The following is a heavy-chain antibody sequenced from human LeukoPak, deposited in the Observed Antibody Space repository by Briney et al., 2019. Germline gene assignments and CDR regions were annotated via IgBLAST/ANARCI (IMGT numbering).Heavy chain of an antibody. J-gene: IGHJ5*02. V-gene: IGHV3-73*01. CDR3: TRDSGTYNWLDP. Sequence: GGSLRLSCAASGFTFSGSAIHWVRQSFGKGLEWIGHIDKEKNSYATASAYAVSVEGRFTVSREDSKNMAFLQMSGLKTEDTALYFCTRDSGTYNWLDPWGQGTLVTVSS. CDR2: IDKEKNSYATAS. D-gene: IGHD1-26*01. CDR1: GFTFSGSA.